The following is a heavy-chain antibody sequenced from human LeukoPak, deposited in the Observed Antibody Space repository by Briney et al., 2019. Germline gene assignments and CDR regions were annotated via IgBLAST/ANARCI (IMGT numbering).Heavy chain of an antibody. J-gene: IGHJ4*02. V-gene: IGHV1-69*01. D-gene: IGHD3-16*01. CDR1: GGTFSSYP. Sequence: SVKVSCKASGGTFSSYPFTWVRQAPGQGLEWMGEITPIFGAANYAQTFQGRVTITADESTSTVFMELSSLRSDDTAFYYCARSGAEITRLYDYWGQGTLVTVSS. CDR2: ITPIFGAA. CDR3: ARSGAEITRLYDY.